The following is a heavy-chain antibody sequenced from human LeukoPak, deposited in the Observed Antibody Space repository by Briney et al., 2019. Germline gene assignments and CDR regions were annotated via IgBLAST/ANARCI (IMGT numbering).Heavy chain of an antibody. V-gene: IGHV1-69*06. D-gene: IGHD6-13*01. CDR3: ASTAADHYYYYYMDV. CDR1: GGTFSSYA. CDR2: IIPIFGTA. J-gene: IGHJ6*03. Sequence: SVKVSCKASGGTFSSYAISWVRQAPGQGLEWMGGIIPIFGTANYAQKFQGRVTITADKSTSTAYMELSSLRSEDTAVYYCASTAADHYYYYYMDVWGKGTTVTVSS.